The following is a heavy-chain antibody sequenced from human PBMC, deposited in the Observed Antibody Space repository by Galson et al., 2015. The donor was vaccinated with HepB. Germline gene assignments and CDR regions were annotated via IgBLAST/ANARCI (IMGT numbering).Heavy chain of an antibody. CDR3: AKSYSGSYLADAFDI. Sequence: SLRLSCAASGFTFSSYAMSWVRQAPGKGLEWVSAISGSGGSTYYADSVKGRFTISRDNSKNTLYLQMNSLRAEDTAVCYCAKSYSGSYLADAFDIWGQGTMVTVSS. J-gene: IGHJ3*02. V-gene: IGHV3-23*01. D-gene: IGHD1-26*01. CDR1: GFTFSSYA. CDR2: ISGSGGST.